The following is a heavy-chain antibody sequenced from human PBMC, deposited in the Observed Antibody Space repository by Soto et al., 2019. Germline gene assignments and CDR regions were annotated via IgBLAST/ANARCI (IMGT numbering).Heavy chain of an antibody. D-gene: IGHD2-21*02. CDR1: GGTFSSYA. Sequence: ASVKVSCKASGGTFSSYAISWVRQAPGQGLEWMGGIIPIFGTANYAQKFQCRVTITADESTSTAYMELSSLRSEDTAVYYCAGVRGPYCGGDCYPPTASWFDPWGQGTLVTVSS. CDR3: AGVRGPYCGGDCYPPTASWFDP. CDR2: IIPIFGTA. J-gene: IGHJ5*02. V-gene: IGHV1-69*13.